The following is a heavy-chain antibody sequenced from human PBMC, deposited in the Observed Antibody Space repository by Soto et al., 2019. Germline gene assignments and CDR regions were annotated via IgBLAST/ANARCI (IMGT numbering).Heavy chain of an antibody. V-gene: IGHV1-18*01. D-gene: IGHD3-3*01. CDR1: GYTFTSYG. J-gene: IGHJ5*02. CDR2: ISAYNGNT. CDR3: ARGLSATYYDFWSGYSSNWVDP. Sequence: ASVKVSCKASGYTFTSYGISWVRQAPGQGLEWMGWISAYNGNTNYAQKLQGRVTMTTDTSTSTAYMELRSLRSDDTAVYYCARGLSATYYDFWSGYSSNWVDPWGQG.